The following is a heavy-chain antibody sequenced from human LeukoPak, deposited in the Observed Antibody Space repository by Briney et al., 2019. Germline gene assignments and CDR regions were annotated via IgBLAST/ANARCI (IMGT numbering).Heavy chain of an antibody. CDR2: ISYTGST. CDR1: GGSITNYY. D-gene: IGHD3-10*01. V-gene: IGHV4-59*01. CDR3: GRSKGSGNYFDS. J-gene: IGHJ4*02. Sequence: SETLSLTCTVSGGSITNYYWTWIRQPPGKGLEWIGYISYTGSTNYNPSLRSRVTLSIDTSKSQFSLNLRSVTAADTATYYCGRSKGSGNYFDSWGQGTLVTVSS.